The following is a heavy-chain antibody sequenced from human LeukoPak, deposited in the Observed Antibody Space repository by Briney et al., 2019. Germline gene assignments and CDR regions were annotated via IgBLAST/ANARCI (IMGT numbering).Heavy chain of an antibody. V-gene: IGHV4-4*02. CDR2: IYHSGST. CDR1: GASISSSNW. CDR3: ARRSGERGGYYYWYFDF. D-gene: IGHD3-22*01. Sequence: PSETLSLTCAVSGASISSSNWWSWVRQPPGKGLEWIVDIYHSGSTNYNPSLKSRATISVDKSKNQFSLKLSSVTAADTAVYYCARRSGERGGYYYWYFDFWGRGTLVTVSS. J-gene: IGHJ2*01.